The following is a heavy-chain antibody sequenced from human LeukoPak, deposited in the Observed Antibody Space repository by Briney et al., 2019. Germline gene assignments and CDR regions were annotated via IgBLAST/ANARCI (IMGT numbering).Heavy chain of an antibody. CDR2: ISGSGGST. Sequence: GGSLRLSCAASGFTFSSYAMSWVRQAPGKGLEWVSVISGSGGSTYYADSVQGRFTISRDNSKNTLYLQMNSLRAEDTAVYYCAKVVAAAGPVDCWGQGTLVTVSS. J-gene: IGHJ4*02. V-gene: IGHV3-23*01. D-gene: IGHD6-13*01. CDR1: GFTFSSYA. CDR3: AKVVAAAGPVDC.